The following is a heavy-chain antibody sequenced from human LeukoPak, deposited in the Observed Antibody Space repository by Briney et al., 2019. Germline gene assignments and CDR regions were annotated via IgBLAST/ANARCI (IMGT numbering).Heavy chain of an antibody. Sequence: ASVKVSCTASGYSFTGYYMHWVRQAPGQGLEWMGWINPNTGGTNYAPKFQGRVSMTRDTSISTAYMELSRLTSDDTAVYYCARDTEVVTHNWFDPWGQGTLVVVSS. V-gene: IGHV1-2*02. D-gene: IGHD4-23*01. J-gene: IGHJ5*02. CDR2: INPNTGGT. CDR3: ARDTEVVTHNWFDP. CDR1: GYSFTGYY.